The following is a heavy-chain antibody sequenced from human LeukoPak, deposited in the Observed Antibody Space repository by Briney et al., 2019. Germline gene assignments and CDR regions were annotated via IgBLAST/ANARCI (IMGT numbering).Heavy chain of an antibody. CDR3: ARAPLFGMDV. D-gene: IGHD3-10*01. V-gene: IGHV4-59*01. CDR2: IYYSGST. CDR1: GGSISSYY. J-gene: IGHJ6*04. Sequence: KPSETLSLTCTVSGGSISSYYWSWIRQPPGKGLEWIGYIYYSGSTNYNPSLKSRVTISVDTSKNQFSLKLSSVTAADTAVYYCARAPLFGMDVWGKGTTVTVSS.